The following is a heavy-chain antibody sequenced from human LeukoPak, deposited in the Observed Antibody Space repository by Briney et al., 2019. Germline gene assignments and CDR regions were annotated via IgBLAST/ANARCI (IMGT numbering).Heavy chain of an antibody. CDR3: ARVPGPYYFDY. J-gene: IGHJ4*02. Sequence: GGSLRLSCAASGFTVSSNYMSWVRQAPGKGLEWVSSISSSSSYIYYADSVKGRFTISRDNAKNSLYLQMNSLRAEDTAVYYCARVPGPYYFDYWGQGTLVTVSS. CDR1: GFTVSSNY. V-gene: IGHV3-21*01. CDR2: ISSSSSYI.